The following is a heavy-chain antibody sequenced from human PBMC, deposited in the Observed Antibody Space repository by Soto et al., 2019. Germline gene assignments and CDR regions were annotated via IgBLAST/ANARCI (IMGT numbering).Heavy chain of an antibody. CDR1: GYTFTSYG. CDR2: ISAYNGNT. J-gene: IGHJ3*02. V-gene: IGHV1-18*01. D-gene: IGHD2-21*02. Sequence: ASVKVSCKASGYTFTSYGISWVRQAPGQGLEWMGWISAYNGNTNYAQKLQGRVTMTTDTSTSTAYMELRSLRSDDTAVYYCARDRIFCGGDCYPDPFDIWGQGTMVTVSS. CDR3: ARDRIFCGGDCYPDPFDI.